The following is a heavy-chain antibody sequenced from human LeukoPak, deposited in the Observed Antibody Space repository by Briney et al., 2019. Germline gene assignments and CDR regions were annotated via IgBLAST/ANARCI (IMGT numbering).Heavy chain of an antibody. J-gene: IGHJ4*01. V-gene: IGHV1-69*13. CDR2: IIPIFGTA. CDR1: GGTFSSYT. Sequence: GASVKVSCKASGGTFSSYTIIWVRQAPGQGLEWMGWIIPIFGTANYAQKFQGRVTITADESTSTAYMELSSPRSEDTAVYYCASRLSYYGSGSYHYWGQGTLVTVSS. CDR3: ASRLSYYGSGSYHY. D-gene: IGHD3-10*01.